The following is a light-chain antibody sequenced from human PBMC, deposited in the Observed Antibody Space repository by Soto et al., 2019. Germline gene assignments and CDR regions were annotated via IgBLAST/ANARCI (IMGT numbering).Light chain of an antibody. V-gene: IGKV2-30*02. Sequence: DVVMTQSPLSLPATLGQPASISCRSSQSLVHSDGNTYLNWFQQKPGQAPRLLIYEASTRATGISARFSGSGSGTDFTLTISRLEPEDFAVYYCQHYVTSSITFGQGTRLEI. CDR1: QSLVHSDGNTY. CDR3: QHYVTSSIT. J-gene: IGKJ5*01. CDR2: EAS.